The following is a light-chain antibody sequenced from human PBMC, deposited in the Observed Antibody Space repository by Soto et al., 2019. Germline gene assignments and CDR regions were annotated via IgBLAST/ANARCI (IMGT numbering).Light chain of an antibody. Sequence: QAVVTQPASVSGSPGQSITISCTGTSSDVGGYNYVSWYQQHPGKAPKFIIYDVSYRPSGVSTRFSGTKSGNTASLTISGLQADDEADYYCCSYTSTNTLWVFGGGTKLTVL. V-gene: IGLV2-14*03. CDR1: SSDVGGYNY. J-gene: IGLJ3*02. CDR3: CSYTSTNTLWV. CDR2: DVS.